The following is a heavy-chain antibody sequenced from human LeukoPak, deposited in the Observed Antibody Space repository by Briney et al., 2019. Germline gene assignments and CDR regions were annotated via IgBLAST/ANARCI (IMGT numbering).Heavy chain of an antibody. J-gene: IGHJ4*02. CDR3: ARLGYYYDSSGYYNYFDY. Sequence: SETLSLTCTVSGGSISSYYWSWIRQPPGKGLEWIGYIYYSGSTNYNPSLKSRVTISVDTSKNQLSLKLSSVTAADTAVYYCARLGYYYDSSGYYNYFDYWGQGTLVTVSS. V-gene: IGHV4-59*01. CDR1: GGSISSYY. D-gene: IGHD3-22*01. CDR2: IYYSGST.